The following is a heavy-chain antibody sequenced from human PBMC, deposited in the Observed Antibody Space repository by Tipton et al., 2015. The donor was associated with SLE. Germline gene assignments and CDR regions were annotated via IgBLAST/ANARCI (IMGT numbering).Heavy chain of an antibody. V-gene: IGHV4-34*01. CDR1: GGSFSGYY. D-gene: IGHD6-6*01. CDR3: ARRLAWQLGVVGWFDP. Sequence: TLSLTCAVYGGSFSGYYWSWIRQPPGKGLEWIGEINHSGSTNYNPSLKSRITISVDTSKNQFSLKLSSVTAADTAVYYCARRLAWQLGVVGWFDPWGQGTLVTVSS. J-gene: IGHJ5*02. CDR2: INHSGST.